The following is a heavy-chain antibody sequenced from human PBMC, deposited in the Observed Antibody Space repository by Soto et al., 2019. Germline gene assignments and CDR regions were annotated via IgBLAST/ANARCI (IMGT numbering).Heavy chain of an antibody. J-gene: IGHJ5*02. CDR1: GYTFISYD. Sequence: ASVKVSCKASGYTFISYDINWVRQATGQGLEWMGWMNPNSGNTGYAQKFQGRATMTRNTSISTAYMELSSLRSEDTAVYYCARAFEPEVATMWGHLGFHPWGQGTLVTVSS. CDR3: ARAFEPEVATMWGHLGFHP. D-gene: IGHD5-12*01. CDR2: MNPNSGNT. V-gene: IGHV1-8*01.